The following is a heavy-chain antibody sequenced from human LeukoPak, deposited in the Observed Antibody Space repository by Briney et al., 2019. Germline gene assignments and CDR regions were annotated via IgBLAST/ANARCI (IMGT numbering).Heavy chain of an antibody. J-gene: IGHJ3*02. CDR1: GGTSSSYA. CDR3: ARDRGWELVAFDI. V-gene: IGHV1-18*01. CDR2: ISAYNGNT. D-gene: IGHD1-26*01. Sequence: GSSVKVSCKASGGTSSSYAISWVRQAPGQGLEWMGWISAYNGNTNYAQKLQGRVTMTTDTSTSTAYMELRSLRSDDTAVYYCARDRGWELVAFDIWGQGTMVTVSS.